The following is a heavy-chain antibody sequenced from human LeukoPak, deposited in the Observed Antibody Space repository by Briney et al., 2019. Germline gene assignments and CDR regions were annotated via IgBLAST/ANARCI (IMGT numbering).Heavy chain of an antibody. V-gene: IGHV1-69*05. Sequence: SVKVSCKASGGTFSSYAISWVRQARGQGLEWMGGIIPIFGTANYAQKFQGRVPITTDESTSTAYMELSSLRSEDTAVYYCARDSRGYYYDSSGHFDYWGQGTLVTVSS. CDR2: IIPIFGTA. J-gene: IGHJ4*02. CDR1: GGTFSSYA. D-gene: IGHD3-22*01. CDR3: ARDSRGYYYDSSGHFDY.